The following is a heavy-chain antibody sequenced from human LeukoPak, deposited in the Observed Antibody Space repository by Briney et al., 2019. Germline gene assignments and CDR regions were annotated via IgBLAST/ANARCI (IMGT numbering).Heavy chain of an antibody. CDR1: GFTFSSYS. CDR3: ARDSSRYHDYVWGSYRPDAFDI. Sequence: GGSLRLSCAASGFTFSSYSMNRVRQAPGKGLEWVSYISSSSSTIYYADSVKGRFTISRDNAKNSLYLQMNSLRAEDTAVYYCARDSSRYHDYVWGSYRPDAFDIWGQGTMVTVSS. D-gene: IGHD3-16*02. V-gene: IGHV3-48*01. J-gene: IGHJ3*02. CDR2: ISSSSSTI.